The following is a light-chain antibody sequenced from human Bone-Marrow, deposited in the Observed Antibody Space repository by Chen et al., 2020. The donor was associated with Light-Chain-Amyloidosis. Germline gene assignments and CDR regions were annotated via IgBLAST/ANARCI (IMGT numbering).Light chain of an antibody. Sequence: QSLLTQPPSASGTPGQAVNIACSGSGSNIGGHSVNWYQHLPGTAPQLLIFNNHKRPSGVPDRFSGSRSGTSASLPISVLQADDEGDYYCAAWDDSLRTYLFGGGTKLTVL. V-gene: IGLV1-44*01. CDR3: AAWDDSLRTYL. J-gene: IGLJ3*02. CDR2: NNH. CDR1: GSNIGGHS.